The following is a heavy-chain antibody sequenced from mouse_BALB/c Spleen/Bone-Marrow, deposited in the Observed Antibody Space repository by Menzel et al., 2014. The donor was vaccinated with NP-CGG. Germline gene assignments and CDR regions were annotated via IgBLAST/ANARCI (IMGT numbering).Heavy chain of an antibody. D-gene: IGHD2-14*01. J-gene: IGHJ4*01. V-gene: IGHV1-66*01. CDR2: IFPGSGNT. CDR3: ARRGYDGGDYYAMDY. CDR1: GYSFTSYY. Sequence: VQLQQSGPELVKPGASVKISCRASGYSFTSYYIHWVKQRPGQGLEWIGWIFPGSGNTKYNEKFKGKATLTADTSSSTAYMQRSSLTSEDSAVYFCARRGYDGGDYYAMDYWGQGTSVTVSS.